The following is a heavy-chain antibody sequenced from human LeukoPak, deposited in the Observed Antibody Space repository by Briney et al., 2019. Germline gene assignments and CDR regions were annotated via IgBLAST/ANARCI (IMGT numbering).Heavy chain of an antibody. CDR2: ISWNSGSI. V-gene: IGHV3-9*01. J-gene: IGHJ1*01. CDR3: AKGGGDGYSSGWYPQH. D-gene: IGHD6-19*01. CDR1: GFTFDDYA. Sequence: PGRSLRLSCAGSGFTFDDYAMHWVRQAPGKGLEWVSGISWNSGSIGYADSVKGRFTISRDNAKNSLYLQMNSLRAEDTALYYCAKGGGDGYSSGWYPQHWGQGTLVTVSS.